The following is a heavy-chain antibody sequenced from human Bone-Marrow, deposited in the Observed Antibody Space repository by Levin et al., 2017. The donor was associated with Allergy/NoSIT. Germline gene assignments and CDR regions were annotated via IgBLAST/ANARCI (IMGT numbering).Heavy chain of an antibody. CDR3: AREYGGDWYFDL. J-gene: IGHJ2*01. D-gene: IGHD2-21*01. CDR1: GDSISSYY. Sequence: SETLSLTCTVSGDSISSYYWSWIRQPPGRGLEWIGYIHYDGNTNYNPSLKSRITISLDTSKNEFSLQLRSVTAADTAVYYCAREYGGDWYFDLWGRGTLVTVSS. V-gene: IGHV4-59*01. CDR2: IHYDGNT.